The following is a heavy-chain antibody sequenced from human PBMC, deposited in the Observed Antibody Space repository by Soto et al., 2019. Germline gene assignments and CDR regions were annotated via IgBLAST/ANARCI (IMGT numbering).Heavy chain of an antibody. D-gene: IGHD3-9*01. Sequence: PGESLKISCKGSGYSFTSYWIGWVRQMPGKGLDWMGIIYPGDSDTRYSPSFQGQVTISADKSISTAYLQWSSLKASDTAMYYCARLSYYDILTGYYFPQYFQHWGQGTLVTVSS. J-gene: IGHJ1*01. CDR1: GYSFTSYW. CDR3: ARLSYYDILTGYYFPQYFQH. V-gene: IGHV5-51*01. CDR2: IYPGDSDT.